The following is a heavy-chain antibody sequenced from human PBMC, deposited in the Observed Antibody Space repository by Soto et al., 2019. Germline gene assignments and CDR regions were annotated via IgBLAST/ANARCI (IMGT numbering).Heavy chain of an antibody. V-gene: IGHV3-7*05. CDR1: GFTFSSYW. J-gene: IGHJ5*02. Sequence: GGSLRLCCAGSGFTFSSYWMSWGRQAPGKGLEWVANIKQDGSEKYYVDSVKGGFTISRENARNSLYVQMNSLRAEDTAVYYCARDLPYPLTYSSSWPGQAQGFDPWGQGTLVTVSS. D-gene: IGHD6-13*01. CDR2: IKQDGSEK. CDR3: ARDLPYPLTYSSSWPGQAQGFDP.